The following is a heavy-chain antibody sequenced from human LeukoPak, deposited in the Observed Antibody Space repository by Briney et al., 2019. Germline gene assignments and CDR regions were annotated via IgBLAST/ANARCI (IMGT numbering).Heavy chain of an antibody. CDR3: AGSQDIVVVPAAISFDY. CDR1: GYTFTSYG. CDR2: ISAYNGNT. D-gene: IGHD2-2*02. J-gene: IGHJ4*02. Sequence: ASVKVSCKASGYTFTSYGISWVRQAPGQGLEWTGWISAYNGNTNYAQKLQGRVTMTTDTSTSTAYMELRSLRSDDTAVYYCAGSQDIVVVPAAISFDYWGQGTLVTVSS. V-gene: IGHV1-18*01.